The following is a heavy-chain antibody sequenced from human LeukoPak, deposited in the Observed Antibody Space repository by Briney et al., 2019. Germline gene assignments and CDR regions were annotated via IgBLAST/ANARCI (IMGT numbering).Heavy chain of an antibody. V-gene: IGHV4-34*01. CDR3: ARDLRVWFGESTKFDP. J-gene: IGHJ5*02. CDR2: INHSGST. Sequence: KPSETLSLTCAVYGGSLSGYYWSWIRQPPGKGLEWIGEINHSGSTNYNPSLKSRVTISVDTSKNQFSLKLSSVTAADTAVYYCARDLRVWFGESTKFDPWGQGTLVTVSS. D-gene: IGHD3-10*01. CDR1: GGSLSGYY.